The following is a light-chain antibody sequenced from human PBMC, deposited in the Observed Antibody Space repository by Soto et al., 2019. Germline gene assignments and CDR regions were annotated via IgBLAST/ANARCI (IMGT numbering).Light chain of an antibody. CDR2: TTN. CDR3: LLYYAGARV. V-gene: IGLV7-43*01. Sequence: QAVVTQEPSLTVSPGGTVTLTCASSTGAVTTGYNANWFQQKPGQAPRALIYTTNKKHSWTPARFSGSLLGGKAALTLSGVQPEDEADYYCLLYYAGARVFGGGTKLTVL. J-gene: IGLJ2*01. CDR1: TGAVTTGYN.